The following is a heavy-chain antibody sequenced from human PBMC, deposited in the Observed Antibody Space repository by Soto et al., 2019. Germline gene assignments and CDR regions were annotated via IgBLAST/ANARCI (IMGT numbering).Heavy chain of an antibody. V-gene: IGHV3-23*01. Sequence: GGSLRLSCAASGFTFSSYAMSWVRQAPGKGLEWVSAISGSGGSTYYADSVKVRFTISRDNSKNTLYLQMNSLRAEDTAVYYCSKDNGPVVATIHGYWGQGTLVTGSS. CDR3: SKDNGPVVATIHGY. CDR1: GFTFSSYA. J-gene: IGHJ4*02. CDR2: ISGSGGST. D-gene: IGHD5-12*01.